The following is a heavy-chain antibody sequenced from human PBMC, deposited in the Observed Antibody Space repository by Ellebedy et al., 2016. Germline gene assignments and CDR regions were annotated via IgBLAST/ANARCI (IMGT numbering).Heavy chain of an antibody. D-gene: IGHD2-15*01. Sequence: GESLKISCAASGFTFTSYAMHWARQAPGKGLEWVAVTSYDGSDKYHADSVKGRFTISRDNSKNTVYLQMNSLGAEDTAVYYCARDKGAGYCSGGTRYSFDYWGQGTLVTVSS. CDR2: TSYDGSDK. CDR1: GFTFTSYA. J-gene: IGHJ4*02. CDR3: ARDKGAGYCSGGTRYSFDY. V-gene: IGHV3-30*04.